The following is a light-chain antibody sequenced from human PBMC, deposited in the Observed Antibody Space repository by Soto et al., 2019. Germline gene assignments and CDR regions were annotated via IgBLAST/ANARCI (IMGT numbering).Light chain of an antibody. CDR1: QSVSSN. J-gene: IGKJ5*01. CDR2: GAS. V-gene: IGKV3-15*01. Sequence: EIVMTESPSTLSVSPGERATLSCRASQSVSSNLAWYQQKAGQAPRLLIYGASTRATGIPARFSGSGSGTEFTLTISSLQSEDFALYYCHQYNNWPPVTFGQGTRLEIK. CDR3: HQYNNWPPVT.